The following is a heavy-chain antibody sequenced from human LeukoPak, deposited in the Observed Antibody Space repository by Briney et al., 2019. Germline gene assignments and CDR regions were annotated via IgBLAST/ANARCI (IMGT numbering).Heavy chain of an antibody. V-gene: IGHV3-7*01. J-gene: IGHJ4*02. D-gene: IGHD6-13*01. CDR3: VRGPSRGSWPFDY. Sequence: PGGSLRLSCAASGFTFSSYWMSWVRQAPGKGLEWVANTNQDGNEKYYVDSVKGRFTISRDNAKNSLYLQMNSLRAEDTAMYYCVRGPSRGSWPFDYWGQGTLVTVSS. CDR1: GFTFSSYW. CDR2: TNQDGNEK.